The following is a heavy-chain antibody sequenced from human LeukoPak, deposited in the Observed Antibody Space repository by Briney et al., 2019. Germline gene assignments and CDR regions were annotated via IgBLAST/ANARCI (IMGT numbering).Heavy chain of an antibody. Sequence: PSETLSLTCGVSGGSISNTNWWSWVRPPPGRGLEWIGEISLSGLTNYNPSLKSRVTVSLDKSKNHLSLNLTSVTAADTAVYYCSRENGAFSPFGYWGQGTLVTVPS. D-gene: IGHD2-8*01. V-gene: IGHV4-4*02. J-gene: IGHJ4*02. CDR2: ISLSGLT. CDR1: GGSISNTNW. CDR3: SRENGAFSPFGY.